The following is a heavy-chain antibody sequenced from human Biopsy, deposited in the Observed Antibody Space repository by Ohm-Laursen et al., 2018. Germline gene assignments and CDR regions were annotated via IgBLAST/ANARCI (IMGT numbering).Heavy chain of an antibody. CDR1: GGSISNNNYY. CDR2: IFYRGST. V-gene: IGHV4-39*01. Sequence: GTLSLTCSVSGGSISNNNYYWGWIRQPPGKGLEWIGSIFYRGSTHYKPSLKSRVNISVDTSKNQFSLKLNSVTSADTAVYYCARDYDTSGYYYVSWGQGTLVTVSS. D-gene: IGHD3-22*01. J-gene: IGHJ5*02. CDR3: ARDYDTSGYYYVS.